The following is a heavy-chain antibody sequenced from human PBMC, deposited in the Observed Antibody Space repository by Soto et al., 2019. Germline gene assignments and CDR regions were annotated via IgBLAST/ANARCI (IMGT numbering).Heavy chain of an antibody. CDR3: ARVTLTYYDSSGYSGGMDV. CDR1: GGTFSSYA. D-gene: IGHD3-22*01. CDR2: IIPFFGTA. Sequence: QVQLVQSGAEVKKPGSSVKVSCKASGGTFSSYAISWVRQAPGQGLEWMGGIIPFFGTANYAQKFQGRVTITADESTSTAYMELTSLRSEDTAVYYCARVTLTYYDSSGYSGGMDVWGQGTTVTVSS. J-gene: IGHJ6*02. V-gene: IGHV1-69*12.